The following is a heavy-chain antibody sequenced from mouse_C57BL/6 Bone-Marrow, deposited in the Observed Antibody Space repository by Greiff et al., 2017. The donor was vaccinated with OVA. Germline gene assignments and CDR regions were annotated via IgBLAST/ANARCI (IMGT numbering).Heavy chain of an antibody. CDR3: EGYYGSSY. J-gene: IGHJ3*01. Sequence: HVQLQQSGAELVRPGASVKLSCKASGYTFTDYYINWVKQRPGQGLEWIARIYPGSGNTYYNEKFKGKATLTAEKSSSTAYMQLSSLTSEDSAVYFCEGYYGSSYWGQGTLVTVSA. CDR2: IYPGSGNT. D-gene: IGHD1-1*01. CDR1: GYTFTDYY. V-gene: IGHV1-76*01.